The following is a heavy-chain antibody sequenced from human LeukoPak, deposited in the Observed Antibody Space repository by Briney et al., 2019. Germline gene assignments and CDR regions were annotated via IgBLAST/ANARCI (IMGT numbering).Heavy chain of an antibody. CDR1: GYTFTSYD. Sequence: VASVKVSCKASGYTFTSYDINWVRQAPGQGLEWMGWMNPNSGNTGYAQKFQGRVTMTRNTSISTAYMELSSLRSEDTAVYYCASSYGSGSYYPLFDYWGQGTLVTVSS. CDR3: ASSYGSGSYYPLFDY. J-gene: IGHJ4*02. V-gene: IGHV1-8*01. CDR2: MNPNSGNT. D-gene: IGHD3-10*01.